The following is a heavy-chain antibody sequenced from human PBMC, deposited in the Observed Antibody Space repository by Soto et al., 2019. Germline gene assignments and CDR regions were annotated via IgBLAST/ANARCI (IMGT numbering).Heavy chain of an antibody. CDR1: GFTFSSYA. V-gene: IGHV3-23*01. CDR3: APRPAAEYYNSGMDD. CDR2: ISGSGGST. J-gene: IGHJ6*02. Sequence: GGSLRLSCAASGFTFSSYAMSWVRQAPGKGLEWVSAISGSGGSTYYADSVKGRFTISRDNSKNTLYLQMNSLRAVDTAVYYCAPRPAAEYYNSGMDDWDQGTTDTVSS. D-gene: IGHD2-2*01.